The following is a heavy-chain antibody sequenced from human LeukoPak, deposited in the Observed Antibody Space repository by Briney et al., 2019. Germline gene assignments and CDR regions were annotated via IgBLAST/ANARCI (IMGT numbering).Heavy chain of an antibody. CDR3: AREGRGYYDSSGSLDY. D-gene: IGHD3-22*01. CDR1: GYTFTSYY. CDR2: INPSGGST. Sequence: ASVKVSCKASGYTFTSYYMHWVRQAPGQGLEWMGIINPSGGSTSYAQKLQGRVTMTRDMSTSTVYMELSSLRSEDTAVYYCAREGRGYYDSSGSLDYWGQGTLVTVSS. J-gene: IGHJ4*02. V-gene: IGHV1-46*01.